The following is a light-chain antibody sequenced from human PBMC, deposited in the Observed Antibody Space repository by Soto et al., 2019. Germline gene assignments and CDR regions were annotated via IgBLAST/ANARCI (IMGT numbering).Light chain of an antibody. V-gene: IGKV3-20*01. CDR3: QQYGSSPFT. CDR1: QSVTSSY. Sequence: EIVLTQSPGTLSLSPGERLTLSCRASQSVTSSYLAWYQHKPGQAPRLLIYGASTKATGTTDRFSGSGSGTDFTLTISRLEPEDFAVYYCQQYGSSPFTFGPGTKVDIK. J-gene: IGKJ3*01. CDR2: GAS.